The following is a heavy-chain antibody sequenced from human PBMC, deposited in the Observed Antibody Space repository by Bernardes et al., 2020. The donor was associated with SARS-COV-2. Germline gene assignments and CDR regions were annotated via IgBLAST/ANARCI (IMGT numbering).Heavy chain of an antibody. CDR2: ISYSGDT. J-gene: IGHJ1*01. Sequence: LSLTCTVSGGSFSNRAYYWGWVRQPPGKGLEWIAAISYSGDTYYNPSLKSRATVSVDTSKNQFSMKLTSVTAADTAVYYCATMSTIALFGMEYWGQGTLATVSS. V-gene: IGHV4-39*01. D-gene: IGHD3-3*01. CDR3: ATMSTIALFGMEY. CDR1: GGSFSNRAYY.